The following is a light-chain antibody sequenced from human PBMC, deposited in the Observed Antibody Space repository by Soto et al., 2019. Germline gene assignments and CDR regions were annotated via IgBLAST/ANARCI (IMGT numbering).Light chain of an antibody. V-gene: IGLV1-44*01. Sequence: QTVVTQPPSASGTPGQRVTISCSRSSSNIGSNTVNWYQQLPGTAPKLLIYSNNQRPSGVPDRFSGSKSGTSASLAISGLQSEDEADYYCAAWDDSLNGVVFGGGTKVTVL. CDR1: SSNIGSNT. CDR3: AAWDDSLNGVV. CDR2: SNN. J-gene: IGLJ2*01.